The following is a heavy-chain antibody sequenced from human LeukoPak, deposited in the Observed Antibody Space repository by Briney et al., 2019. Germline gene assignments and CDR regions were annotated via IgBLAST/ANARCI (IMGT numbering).Heavy chain of an antibody. CDR1: GGSISSSSYY. CDR2: IYYSGST. Sequence: SETLSLTCTVSGGSISSSSYYWGWIRQPPGKGLEWIGSIYYSGSTYYNPSLKSRVTISVDTSKNQFSLKLSSVTAADTAVYYCARDFQLVNLYYYYYGMDLWGQGTTVTVSS. D-gene: IGHD6-13*01. J-gene: IGHJ6*02. V-gene: IGHV4-39*02. CDR3: ARDFQLVNLYYYYYGMDL.